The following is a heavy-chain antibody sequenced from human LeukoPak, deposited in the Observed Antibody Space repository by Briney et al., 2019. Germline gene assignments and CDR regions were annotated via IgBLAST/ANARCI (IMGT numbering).Heavy chain of an antibody. CDR3: ARDYYDTTGPLTY. D-gene: IGHD3-22*01. J-gene: IGHJ4*02. CDR1: GFTFSSYW. Sequence: PGGSLRLSCAAPGFTFSSYWMSWVRQAPGKGLQWVANIRQDGSEKYYVDSVKGRSTISRDNAKNSLYLQMNSLRAEDTAVYFCARDYYDTTGPLTYWGQGTLVTVSS. V-gene: IGHV3-7*01. CDR2: IRQDGSEK.